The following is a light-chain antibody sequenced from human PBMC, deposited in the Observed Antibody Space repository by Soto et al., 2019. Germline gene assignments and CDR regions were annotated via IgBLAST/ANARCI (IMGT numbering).Light chain of an antibody. Sequence: DIKMTQSPSSLSASVGDRVTITCQASQDISNYLNWYQQKPGKPPKLLIYDASNLETGVPSKFSGSASGTDFTFTISSLQPEDIATYYCQQCDNLLLTLGGGTKVDLK. CDR2: DAS. J-gene: IGKJ4*01. CDR1: QDISNY. CDR3: QQCDNLLLT. V-gene: IGKV1-33*01.